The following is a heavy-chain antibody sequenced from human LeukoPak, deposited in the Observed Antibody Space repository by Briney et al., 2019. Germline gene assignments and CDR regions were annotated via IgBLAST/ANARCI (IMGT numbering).Heavy chain of an antibody. CDR1: GFTVSSNY. J-gene: IGHJ4*02. Sequence: PGGSLRLSCAASGFTVSSNYMSWVRQAPGKGLEWVSVIYSGGSTYYADSVKGRFTISRDNSKNTLYLQMNCLRAEDTAVYYCARARPSLFYYDSSGYYYFDYWGQGTLVTVSS. CDR3: ARARPSLFYYDSSGYYYFDY. V-gene: IGHV3-53*01. D-gene: IGHD3-22*01. CDR2: IYSGGST.